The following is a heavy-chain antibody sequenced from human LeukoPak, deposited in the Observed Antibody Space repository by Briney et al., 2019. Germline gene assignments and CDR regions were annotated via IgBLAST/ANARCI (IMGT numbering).Heavy chain of an antibody. CDR3: ARQEYYYDSSGYYPVGFDY. V-gene: IGHV5-51*01. CDR1: GYSFTSYW. CDR2: IYPGDSDT. D-gene: IGHD3-22*01. Sequence: GESLKISCKGSGYSFTSYWISWVRQMHGKGLEWMGIIYPGDSDTRYSPSFQGQVTISADKSISTAYLQWSSLKASDTAMYYCARQEYYYDSSGYYPVGFDYWGQGTLVTVSS. J-gene: IGHJ4*02.